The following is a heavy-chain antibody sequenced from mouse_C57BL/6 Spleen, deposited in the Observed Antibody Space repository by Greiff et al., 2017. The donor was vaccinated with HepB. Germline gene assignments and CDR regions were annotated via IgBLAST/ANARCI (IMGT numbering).Heavy chain of an antibody. V-gene: IGHV1-64*01. CDR1: GYTFTSYW. J-gene: IGHJ3*01. D-gene: IGHD2-2*01. CDR3: ARYGYDGWFAY. CDR2: IHPNSGST. Sequence: VQLQQSGAELVKPGASVKLSCKASGYTFTSYWMHWVKQRPGQGLEWIGMIHPNSGSTNYNEKFKSKATLTVDKSSSTAYMQLSSLTSEDSAVYYCARYGYDGWFAYWGQGTLVTVSA.